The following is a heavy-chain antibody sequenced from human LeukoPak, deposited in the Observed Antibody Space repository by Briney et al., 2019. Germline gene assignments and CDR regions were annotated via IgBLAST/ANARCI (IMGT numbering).Heavy chain of an antibody. V-gene: IGHV1-46*01. CDR1: GYTFTSYY. D-gene: IGHD3-16*01. CDR3: ARTGYVWGSYCEFDY. CDR2: INPSGGST. Sequence: GASVKVSCKASGYTFTSYYMHWVRQAPGQGLEWMGIINPSGGSTNYAQKFQGRVTITADESTSTAYMELSSLRSEDTAVYYCARTGYVWGSYCEFDYWGQGTLVTVSS. J-gene: IGHJ4*02.